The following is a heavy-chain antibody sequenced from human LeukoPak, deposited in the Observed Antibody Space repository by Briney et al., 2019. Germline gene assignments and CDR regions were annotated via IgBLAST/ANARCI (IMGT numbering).Heavy chain of an antibody. J-gene: IGHJ4*02. V-gene: IGHV3-23*01. CDR3: AKDMIAARWLVGVLDY. CDR2: ISGSGGST. Sequence: GGSLRLSCAASGFTFSSYAMSWVRQAPGKGLEWVSAISGSGGSTYYADSVKGRFTISRDNSRNTVSLHMNSLRPEDTALYYCAKDMIAARWLVGVLDYWGQGILVTVSS. D-gene: IGHD6-19*01. CDR1: GFTFSSYA.